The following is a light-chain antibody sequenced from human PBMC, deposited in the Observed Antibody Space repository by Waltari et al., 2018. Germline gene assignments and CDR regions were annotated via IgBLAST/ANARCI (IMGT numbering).Light chain of an antibody. CDR3: AAWDDSLNGYV. Sequence: XSVLTQPPSASGXPGQRVSISCSGSSSNNAXNIXHWYQQVPGTAPKLHIYXXXXXXXGVPDRFSGSKSGTSASLAISGLQSEDEADYYCAAWDDSLNGYVFGTATKVTVL. CDR2: XXX. CDR1: SSNNAXNI. V-gene: IGLV1-44*01. J-gene: IGLJ1*01.